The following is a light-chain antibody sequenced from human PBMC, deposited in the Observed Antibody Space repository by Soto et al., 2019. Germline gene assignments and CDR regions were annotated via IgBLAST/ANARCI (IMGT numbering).Light chain of an antibody. CDR3: CSYAHPPSFVL. Sequence: QSVLSLPASVSGSRGQSITISCTATSGALGSYNLVSSLVSWYQQYPAQAPKLVIYEGNKRPSGISYRFSGSTSGNTASLTISGLQSDDEADYYCCSYAHPPSFVLFGGGTKLTVL. CDR1: SGALGSYNL. V-gene: IGLV2-23*03. J-gene: IGLJ2*01. CDR2: EGN.